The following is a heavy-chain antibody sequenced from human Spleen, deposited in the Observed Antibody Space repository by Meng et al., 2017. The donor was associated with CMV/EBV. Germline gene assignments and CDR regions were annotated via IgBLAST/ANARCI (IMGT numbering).Heavy chain of an antibody. Sequence: SGGSIRSNHWGSWVRQSPGKGLEWIGEIFDSGITYYNPSLKSRVTILVDKSKNQFSLNLSSVTAADTAVYYCARAYCGGDCYSGFDYWGQGTLVTVSS. V-gene: IGHV4-4*02. CDR3: ARAYCGGDCYSGFDY. J-gene: IGHJ4*02. CDR1: GGSIRSNHW. D-gene: IGHD2-21*01. CDR2: IFDSGIT.